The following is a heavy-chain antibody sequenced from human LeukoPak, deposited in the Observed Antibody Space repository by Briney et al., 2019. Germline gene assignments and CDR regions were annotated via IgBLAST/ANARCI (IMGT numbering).Heavy chain of an antibody. CDR1: GGSISSHY. J-gene: IGHJ6*03. D-gene: IGHD3-10*01. CDR3: ARDRYYGSGSYYSYYYYYYMDV. V-gene: IGHV4-59*11. CDR2: IYYSGST. Sequence: PSETLSLTCTVSGGSISSHYWSWIRQPPGKGLEWIGYIYYSGSTNYNPSLKSRVTISVDTSKNQFSLKLSSVTAADTAAYYCARDRYYGSGSYYSYYYYYYMDVWGKGTTVTVSS.